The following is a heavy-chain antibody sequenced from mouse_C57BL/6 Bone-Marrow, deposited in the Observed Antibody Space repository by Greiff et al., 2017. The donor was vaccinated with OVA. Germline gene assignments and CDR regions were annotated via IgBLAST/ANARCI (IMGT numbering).Heavy chain of an antibody. CDR3: AREGGPLFDY. CDR1: GYTFTSYD. J-gene: IGHJ2*01. D-gene: IGHD1-1*02. CDR2: IYPRDGSN. Sequence: QVQLQQSGPELVKPGASVKLSCKASGYTFTSYDINWVKQRPGQGLEWIGWIYPRDGSNKYNEKVKGKATLTVDKSSSTAYMERHSLTSEDSAVYFCAREGGPLFDYWGQGTTLTVSS. V-gene: IGHV1-85*01.